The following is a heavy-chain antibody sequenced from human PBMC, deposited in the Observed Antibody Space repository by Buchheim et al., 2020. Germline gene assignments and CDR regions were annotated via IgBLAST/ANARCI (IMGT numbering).Heavy chain of an antibody. CDR3: ARDYSSGWLYGPGYYYYGMDV. V-gene: IGHV1-46*01. D-gene: IGHD6-19*01. CDR1: GYTFTSYY. J-gene: IGHJ6*02. CDR2: INPSGGST. Sequence: QVQLVQSGAEVKKPGASVKVSCKASGYTFTSYYMHWVRQAPGQGLEWMGIINPSGGSTSYAQKFQGRVTMTRETYTSEVYMELSSLRSEDTAVYYCARDYSSGWLYGPGYYYYGMDVWGQGTT.